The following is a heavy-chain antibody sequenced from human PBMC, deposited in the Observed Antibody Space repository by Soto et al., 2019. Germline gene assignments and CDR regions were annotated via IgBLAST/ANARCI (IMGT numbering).Heavy chain of an antibody. V-gene: IGHV4-59*01. CDR3: ARAYGSGSYYIGPFDY. J-gene: IGHJ4*02. D-gene: IGHD3-10*01. CDR2: IYYSGST. Sequence: PSETLSLTCTVSGGSISSYYWSWIRQPPGKGLEWIGYIYYSGSTNYNPSLKSRVTISVDTSKNQFSLKLSSVTAADTAVYYCARAYGSGSYYIGPFDYWGQGTLVTVSS. CDR1: GGSISSYY.